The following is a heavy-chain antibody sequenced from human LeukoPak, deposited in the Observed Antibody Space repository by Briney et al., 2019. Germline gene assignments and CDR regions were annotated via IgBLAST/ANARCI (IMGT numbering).Heavy chain of an antibody. D-gene: IGHD5-12*01. CDR3: ARGDVFHWLREDY. CDR1: GYTFTSYD. Sequence: ASVNVSCKASGYTFTSYDINWVRQATGQGLEWMGWMNPNSGNTGYAQKFQGRVTMTRNTSMSTAYMELSSLRSEDTAVYYCARGDVFHWLREDYWGQGTLVTVSS. J-gene: IGHJ4*02. V-gene: IGHV1-8*01. CDR2: MNPNSGNT.